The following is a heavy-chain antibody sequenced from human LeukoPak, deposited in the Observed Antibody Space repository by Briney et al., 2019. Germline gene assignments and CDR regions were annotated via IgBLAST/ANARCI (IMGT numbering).Heavy chain of an antibody. CDR2: MNPNSGNT. CDR1: GYTFTSYD. J-gene: IGHJ5*02. Sequence: ASVKVSCKASGYTFTSYDIKWVRQATGQGLEWMGWMNPNSGNTGYAQKFQGRVTITRNTSISTAYMELTSLRSEATAVYYCARGPDEGFDPWGQGTLVTVSS. CDR3: ARGPDEGFDP. V-gene: IGHV1-8*03. D-gene: IGHD1-14*01.